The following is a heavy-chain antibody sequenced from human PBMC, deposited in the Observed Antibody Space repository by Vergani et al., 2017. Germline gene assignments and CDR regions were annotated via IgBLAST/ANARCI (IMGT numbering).Heavy chain of an antibody. Sequence: VQLVESGGGLVQPGGSLRLSCAASGFTFSSYAMHWVRQAPGKGLEWVAVISYDGSNKYYADSVKGRFTISRDNSKNTLYLQMNSLRAEDTAVYYCARDGVGASLNYYYYGMDVWGQGTTVTVSS. CDR1: GFTFSSYA. V-gene: IGHV3-30*01. CDR2: ISYDGSNK. CDR3: ARDGVGASLNYYYYGMDV. J-gene: IGHJ6*02. D-gene: IGHD1-26*01.